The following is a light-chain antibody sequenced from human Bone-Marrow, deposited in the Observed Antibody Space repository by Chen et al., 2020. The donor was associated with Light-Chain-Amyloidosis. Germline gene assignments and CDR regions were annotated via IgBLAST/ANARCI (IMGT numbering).Light chain of an antibody. CDR2: DDS. J-gene: IGLJ3*02. CDR1: NIGSTS. CDR3: QVWDRSSDRPV. Sequence: SYVLTQPSSVSVAPGQTATIACGGNNIGSTSVHWYRQTPGQAPLLVVYDDSDRPSGIPERLAGSNSGNTATLAISRVEAVDEADYFCQVWDRSSDRPVFGGGTKLTV. V-gene: IGLV3-21*02.